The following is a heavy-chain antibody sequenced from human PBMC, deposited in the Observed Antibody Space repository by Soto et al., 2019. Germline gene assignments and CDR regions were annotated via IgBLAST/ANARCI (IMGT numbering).Heavy chain of an antibody. D-gene: IGHD2-21*02. V-gene: IGHV3-53*01. Sequence: EVQLVESGGGLIQPGGSLRLSCEASGFTVSSNYMSWVRQAPGKGLEWVSVIYSGGSTNYADSVKGRFTISRDTPKNALYLQMNSLGAEDTAVHYCARLPAFCGGDCPDYWGQGTLVTVSS. CDR1: GFTVSSNY. J-gene: IGHJ4*02. CDR2: IYSGGST. CDR3: ARLPAFCGGDCPDY.